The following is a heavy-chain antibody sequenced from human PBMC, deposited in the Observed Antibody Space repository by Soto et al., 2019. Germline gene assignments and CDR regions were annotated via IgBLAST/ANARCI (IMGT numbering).Heavy chain of an antibody. CDR2: INHSGST. V-gene: IGHV4-34*01. CDR3: ARAKQGATIVLDY. CDR1: GGSFSGYY. D-gene: IGHD5-12*01. J-gene: IGHJ4*02. Sequence: SETLSLTCAVYGGSFSGYYWSWIRQTPGKGLEWIGEINHSGSTNYNPSLKSRVTISVDTSKNQFSLRLSSVTAADTAVYYCARAKQGATIVLDYWGQGTLVTVSS.